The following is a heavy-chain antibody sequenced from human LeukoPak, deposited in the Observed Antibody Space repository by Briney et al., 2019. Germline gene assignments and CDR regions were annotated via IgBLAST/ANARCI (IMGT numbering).Heavy chain of an antibody. CDR2: VYYSGST. D-gene: IGHD3-22*01. CDR3: ASLNYYDSGTYSPRFDS. V-gene: IGHV4-39*01. J-gene: IGHJ4*02. CDR1: GDSISSSSYY. Sequence: PSETLSLTCSVSGDSISSSSYYWGWIRQPPGKGLEWIGNVYYSGSTYYNPSLKSRVSMSVDTSRNQFSRKLSSVTAADTAVYYCASLNYYDSGTYSPRFDSWGQGTLVTVSS.